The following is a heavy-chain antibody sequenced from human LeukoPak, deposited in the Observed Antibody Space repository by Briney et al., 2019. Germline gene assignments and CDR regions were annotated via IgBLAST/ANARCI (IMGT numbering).Heavy chain of an antibody. CDR2: IYYSGST. J-gene: IGHJ5*02. V-gene: IGHV4-31*03. CDR1: GGSISSGGYY. CDR3: ARDGEYCSSTSCYFDP. Sequence: PSQPLSLTCTVSGGSISSGGYYWSWIRQHPGKGLEWIGYIYYSGSTYYNPSLKSRLTISVDTSKNQFSLKLSSVTAADTALYYCARDGEYCSSTSCYFDPWGQGILVTVSS. D-gene: IGHD2-2*01.